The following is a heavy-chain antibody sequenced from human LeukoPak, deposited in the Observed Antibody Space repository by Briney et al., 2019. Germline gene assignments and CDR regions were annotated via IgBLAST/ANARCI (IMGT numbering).Heavy chain of an antibody. CDR3: ASGHHAVAFDY. Sequence: SETLSLTCAVSGGSISSSNWWSWVRQPPGKGLEWIGEIYHSGSTNYNPSLKSRVTISVDTSKNQFSLKLSSVTAADTAVYYCASGHHAVAFDYWGQGTLVTVSS. V-gene: IGHV4-4*02. D-gene: IGHD6-19*01. CDR2: IYHSGST. J-gene: IGHJ4*02. CDR1: GGSISSSNW.